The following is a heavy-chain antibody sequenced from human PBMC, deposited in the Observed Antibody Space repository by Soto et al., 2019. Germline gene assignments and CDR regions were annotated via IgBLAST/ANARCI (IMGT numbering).Heavy chain of an antibody. CDR3: ARDPGGRYDY. Sequence: SETLCLTCTVSGGSISSYYWSWIRQPPGKGLEWIGYIYYSGSTNYNPSLKSRVTISVDTSKNQFSLKLSSVTAADTAVYYCARDPGGRYDYWGQGTLVTVS. D-gene: IGHD2-15*01. CDR1: GGSISSYY. J-gene: IGHJ4*02. CDR2: IYYSGST. V-gene: IGHV4-59*01.